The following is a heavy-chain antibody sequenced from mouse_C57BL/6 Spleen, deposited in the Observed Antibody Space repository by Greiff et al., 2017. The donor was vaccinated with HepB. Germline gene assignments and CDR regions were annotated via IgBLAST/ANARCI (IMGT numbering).Heavy chain of an antibody. D-gene: IGHD3-2*02. CDR2: IRNKANNHAT. V-gene: IGHV6-6*01. CDR1: GFTFSDAW. Sequence: DVMLVESGGGLVQPGGSMKLSCAASGFTFSDAWMDWVRQSPEKGLEWVAEIRNKANNHATYYAESVKGRFTISRDYYKSSVYLQMNSLRAEDTGIDYCTGSPTAQVSDYWGQGTTLTVSS. CDR3: TGSPTAQVSDY. J-gene: IGHJ2*01.